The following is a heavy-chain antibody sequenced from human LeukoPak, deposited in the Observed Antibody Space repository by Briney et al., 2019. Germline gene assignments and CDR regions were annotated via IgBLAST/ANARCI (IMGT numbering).Heavy chain of an antibody. CDR1: GGSFSGYY. Sequence: SETLSLTCAVYGGSFSGYYWSWIRQPPGKGLEWIGEINHSGSTNYNPSLKSRVTISVDTSKNQFSLKLSSVTAADTAVYYCARGPNYHAYGDYNRTDYWGQGTLVTVSS. J-gene: IGHJ4*02. V-gene: IGHV4-34*01. CDR2: INHSGST. D-gene: IGHD4-17*01. CDR3: ARGPNYHAYGDYNRTDY.